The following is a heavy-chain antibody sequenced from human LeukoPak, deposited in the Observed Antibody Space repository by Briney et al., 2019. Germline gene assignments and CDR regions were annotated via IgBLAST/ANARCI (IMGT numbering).Heavy chain of an antibody. Sequence: GGSLRLSCAASGFTFSDYYMSWIRQVPGKGLEWVSYITSSGDTIYYADSVKGRFTISRDIPENSVYLKINRLRAEDTAVYYWAREGGNCGEGYFDYWGQGTLVTVSS. CDR3: AREGGNCGEGYFDY. V-gene: IGHV3-11*01. CDR2: ITSSGDTI. D-gene: IGHD3-10*01. J-gene: IGHJ4*02. CDR1: GFTFSDYY.